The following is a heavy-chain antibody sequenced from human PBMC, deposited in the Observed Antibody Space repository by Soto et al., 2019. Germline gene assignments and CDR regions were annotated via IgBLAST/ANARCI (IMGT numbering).Heavy chain of an antibody. CDR2: IGSNGGGT. V-gene: IGHV3-64*01. Sequence: EVQLVASGGGLVQPGGSLRLSCAASGFNLSNFDMHWVRQAPGVGLEYVAAIGSNGGGTYYANSVRGRFTISRDNSRNTLYLQMGSLRPEDMAVYYCARAPKAYYGSWSGYYYYMDVWGKGTTVTVSS. D-gene: IGHD3-3*01. CDR3: ARAPKAYYGSWSGYYYYMDV. CDR1: GFNLSNFD. J-gene: IGHJ6*03.